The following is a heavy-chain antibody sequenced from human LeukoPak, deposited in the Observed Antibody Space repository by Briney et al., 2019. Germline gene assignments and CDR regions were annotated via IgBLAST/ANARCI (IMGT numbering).Heavy chain of an antibody. J-gene: IGHJ4*02. D-gene: IGHD6-13*01. CDR3: ARGGYSSSWRRSSFDY. V-gene: IGHV1-46*01. CDR1: GYTITNNY. Sequence: GASVKVSCKASGYTITNNYMHWVRQAPGQGLEWMGVINPSGTGTSYAQKFQGRITMSRDTSKNQFSLKLSSVTAADTAVYYCARGGYSSSWRRSSFDYWGQGTLVTVSS. CDR2: INPSGTGT.